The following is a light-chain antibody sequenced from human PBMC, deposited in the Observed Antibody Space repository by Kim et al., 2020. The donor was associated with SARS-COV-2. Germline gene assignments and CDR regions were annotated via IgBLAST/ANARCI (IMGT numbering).Light chain of an antibody. V-gene: IGLV3-19*01. CDR2: GKN. CDR3: NSRDSNDNVV. J-gene: IGLJ2*01. CDR1: SRRSYY. Sequence: VALGQTVRITCQGDSRRSYYATWYQQKPGQAPILVISGKNNRPSGVPDRFSGSSSGNTASLTITGTQAGDEADYYCNSRDSNDNVVFGGGTQLTVL.